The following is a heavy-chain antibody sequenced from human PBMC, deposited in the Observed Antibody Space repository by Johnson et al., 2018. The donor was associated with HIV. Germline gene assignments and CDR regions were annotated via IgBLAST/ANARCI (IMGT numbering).Heavy chain of an antibody. Sequence: QVQLVESGGGVVRPGRSLRLSCAASGFTFSNYPMHWVRQAPGKGLEWVALISYDGSNKYYADSVKGRFTISRDNSNNTMFLQMNSLRADDTGVYYCAKDKFMFLDNPVDAFDVWGQGTMVTFSS. J-gene: IGHJ3*01. D-gene: IGHD3/OR15-3a*01. CDR2: ISYDGSNK. V-gene: IGHV3-30-3*01. CDR1: GFTFSNYP. CDR3: AKDKFMFLDNPVDAFDV.